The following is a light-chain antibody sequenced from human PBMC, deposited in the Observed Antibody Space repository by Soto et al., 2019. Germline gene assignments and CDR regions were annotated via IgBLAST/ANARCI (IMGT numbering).Light chain of an antibody. CDR2: EVD. CDR1: NNDIGAYPY. CDR3: SSYTSASTHVV. J-gene: IGLJ2*01. V-gene: IGLV2-14*01. Sequence: QSALTQPASVSGSPGQSITISCTGTNNDIGAYPYVSWYQQHPGTAPKLLIYEVDNRPSGISDRFSGSKSGNTASLTISGLQAEDESHYYCSSYTSASTHVVFGGGTKVTVL.